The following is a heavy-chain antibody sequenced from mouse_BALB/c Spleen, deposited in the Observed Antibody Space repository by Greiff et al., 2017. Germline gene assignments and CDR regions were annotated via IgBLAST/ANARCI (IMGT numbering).Heavy chain of an antibody. J-gene: IGHJ2*01. V-gene: IGHV1-87*01. CDR2: IYPGDGDT. CDR3: AREGYGNFFDY. D-gene: IGHD2-10*02. Sequence: VQLQQSGAELARPGASVKLSCKASGYTFTSYWMQWVKQRPGQGLEWIGAIYPGDGDTRYTQKFKGKATLTADKSSSTAYMQLSSLASEDSAVYYCAREGYGNFFDYWGQGTTLTVSS. CDR1: GYTFTSYW.